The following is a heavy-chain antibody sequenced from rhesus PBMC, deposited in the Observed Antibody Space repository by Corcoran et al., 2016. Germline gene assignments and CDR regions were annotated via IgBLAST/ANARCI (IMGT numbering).Heavy chain of an antibody. CDR3: AGDGDYRSGNYMSSLDV. D-gene: IGHD1-44*01. CDR2: IDGNSADT. Sequence: QVKLQQWGEGLVKPSETLSLTCAVYGGSISGYYWSWIRQHPGKGMEGIGNIDGNSADTNYNPSLKNRFTISKDTTKNQFSLKLSSVTAADTAVYYCAGDGDYRSGNYMSSLDVWGRVVLVTVSS. CDR1: GGSISGYY. J-gene: IGHJ5-2*02. V-gene: IGHV4-73*01.